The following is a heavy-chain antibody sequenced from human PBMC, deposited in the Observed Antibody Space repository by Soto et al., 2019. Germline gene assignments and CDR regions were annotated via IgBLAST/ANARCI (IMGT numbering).Heavy chain of an antibody. V-gene: IGHV1-46*04. Sequence: QVQLVQSGAEVKKPGASVKISYKTSGYIFINYYIHWVRQATGQGLEWVALFNPMSGSTNYAQKLQGRVNVTSDTSTSTVYMELSSLISEDTAVYYCARDLAAADYCGQVTLVTVS. CDR1: GYIFINYY. D-gene: IGHD6-13*01. CDR2: FNPMSGST. CDR3: ARDLAAADY. J-gene: IGHJ4*02.